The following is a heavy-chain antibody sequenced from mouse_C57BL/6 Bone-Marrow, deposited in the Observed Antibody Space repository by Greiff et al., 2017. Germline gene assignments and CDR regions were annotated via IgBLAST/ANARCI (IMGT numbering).Heavy chain of an antibody. CDR3: AKTPCYSNSWFAY. V-gene: IGHV2-5*01. CDR1: GFSLTSYG. J-gene: IGHJ3*01. Sequence: VQLQQSGPGLVQPSQSLSITCTVSGFSLTSYGVHWVRQSPGKGLEWLGVIWRGGSTDYNAAFMSRLSITKDNSKSPVFFKMNSLQADDTAIYYCAKTPCYSNSWFAYWGQGTLVTVSA. CDR2: IWRGGST. D-gene: IGHD2-5*01.